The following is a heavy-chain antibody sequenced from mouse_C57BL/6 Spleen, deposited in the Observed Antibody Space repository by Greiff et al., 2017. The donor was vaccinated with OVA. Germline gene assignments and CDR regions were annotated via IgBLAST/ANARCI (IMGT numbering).Heavy chain of an antibody. V-gene: IGHV3-6*01. Sequence: EVKLEESGPGLVKPSQSLSLTCSVTGYSITSGYYWNWIRQFPGNKLEWMGYISYDGSNNYNPSLKNRISITRDTSKNQFFLKLNSVTTEDTATYYCAREGGYGSSLYAMDYWGQGTSVTVSS. J-gene: IGHJ4*01. D-gene: IGHD1-1*01. CDR3: AREGGYGSSLYAMDY. CDR2: ISYDGSN. CDR1: GYSITSGYY.